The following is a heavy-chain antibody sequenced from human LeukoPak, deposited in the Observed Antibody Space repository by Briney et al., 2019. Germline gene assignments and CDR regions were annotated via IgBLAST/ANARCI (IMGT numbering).Heavy chain of an antibody. CDR2: MWNDGITG. J-gene: IGHJ4*02. CDR1: GFNFRDSG. CDR3: AKDAAAGPLDY. D-gene: IGHD6-13*01. Sequence: PGGSLRLSCVGSGFNFRDSGMHWVRQAPGKGLEWVAVMWNDGITGKYADSVRGRFRVSRDNSKNTLYLQMNSLRAEDTAVYYCAKDAAAGPLDYWGQGTLVTVSS. V-gene: IGHV3-30*02.